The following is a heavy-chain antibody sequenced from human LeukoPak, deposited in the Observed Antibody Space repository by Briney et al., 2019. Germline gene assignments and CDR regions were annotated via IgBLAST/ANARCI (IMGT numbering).Heavy chain of an antibody. V-gene: IGHV3-23*01. J-gene: IGHJ4*02. CDR3: ARDPPPPYYYDSSGSGY. Sequence: GGSLRLSCAASGFTFSSYAMSWVRQAPGKGLEWVSAISGSGGSTYYADSVKGRFTISRDNSKNTLYLQMNSLRAEDTAVYYCARDPPPPYYYDSSGSGYWGQGTLVTVSS. CDR2: ISGSGGST. D-gene: IGHD3-22*01. CDR1: GFTFSSYA.